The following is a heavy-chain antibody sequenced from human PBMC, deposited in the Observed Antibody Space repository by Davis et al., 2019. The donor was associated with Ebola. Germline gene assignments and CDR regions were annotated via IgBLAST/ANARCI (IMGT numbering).Heavy chain of an antibody. CDR3: VRGGYCSSTSCYGYYYYGMDV. D-gene: IGHD2-2*01. Sequence: SETLSLTCAVSGDSTSSSNWWSWVRQPPGKGLEWIGEISQSGSTNYNPSLKSRVTISVDKSKNQFSLKLSSVTAADTAVYYCVRGGYCSSTSCYGYYYYGMDVWGQGTTVTVSS. CDR1: GDSTSSSNW. CDR2: ISQSGST. V-gene: IGHV4-4*02. J-gene: IGHJ6*02.